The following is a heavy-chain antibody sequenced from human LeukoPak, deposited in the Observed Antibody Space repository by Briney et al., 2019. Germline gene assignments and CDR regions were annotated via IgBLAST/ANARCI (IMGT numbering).Heavy chain of an antibody. CDR1: GFTVSSNY. CDR3: ARGSYDSSGYYWFDP. V-gene: IGHV3-53*01. Sequence: GGSLRLSCAASGFTVSSNYMSWVHQAPGKGLEGVSVIYSGGSTYYTDSVKGRFTISRDNSKNTLYLQMNSLRADDTAVYYCARGSYDSSGYYWFDPWGQGTLVTVSS. D-gene: IGHD3-22*01. J-gene: IGHJ5*02. CDR2: IYSGGST.